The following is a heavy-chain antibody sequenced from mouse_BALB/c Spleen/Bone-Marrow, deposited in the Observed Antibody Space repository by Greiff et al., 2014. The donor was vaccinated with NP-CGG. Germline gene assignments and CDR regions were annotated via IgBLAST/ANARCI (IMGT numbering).Heavy chain of an antibody. Sequence: QVQLKQSGAEVVRPGASVELSCKASGYTFTGYWMNWVKQRPGQGLEWIGMIDPSDSEIHYNQMFKDKATLTVDKSSSTAYMQLSSLTSDDSAVYYCVRKYGKGGDYWGQGTTLTVSS. V-gene: IGHV1-61*01. CDR1: GYTFTGYW. J-gene: IGHJ2*01. CDR3: VRKYGKGGDY. D-gene: IGHD2-10*02. CDR2: IDPSDSEI.